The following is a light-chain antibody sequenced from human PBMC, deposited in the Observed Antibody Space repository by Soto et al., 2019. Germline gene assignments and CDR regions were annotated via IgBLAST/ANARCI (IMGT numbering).Light chain of an antibody. V-gene: IGLV2-23*01. Sequence: QSALTQPASVSGSPGQSITISCTGTSSDVGSYNLVSWYQQHPGKAPKLMIYEGSKRPSGVSNRFSGSKSGNTASLTISGLQAEDEADYYFRSYAGSPPWVFGGGTKLTVL. CDR1: SSDVGSYNL. J-gene: IGLJ2*01. CDR3: RSYAGSPPWV. CDR2: EGS.